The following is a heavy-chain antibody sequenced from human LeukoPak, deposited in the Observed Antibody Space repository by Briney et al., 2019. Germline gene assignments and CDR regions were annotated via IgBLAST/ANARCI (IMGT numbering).Heavy chain of an antibody. Sequence: GGSLRLSCAASGFTLIRHEMNWVRQAPGKGLEWVSFISRSGRNTDYADSVKGRFTISRDNAKNSLYLQMNSLRAEDTAVYYCARAVETRTPYFDWLLLWFDYWGQGTLVTVSS. V-gene: IGHV3-48*03. CDR2: ISRSGRNT. CDR1: GFTLIRHE. J-gene: IGHJ5*01. D-gene: IGHD3-9*01. CDR3: ARAVETRTPYFDWLLLWFDY.